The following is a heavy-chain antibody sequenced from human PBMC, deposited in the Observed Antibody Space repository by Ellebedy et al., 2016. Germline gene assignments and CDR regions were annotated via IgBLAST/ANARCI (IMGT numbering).Heavy chain of an antibody. CDR2: IIQDGSDK. V-gene: IGHV3-7*01. CDR3: ARGVGGTSLNWFDP. J-gene: IGHJ5*02. Sequence: GESLKISXAASGFTFSHYWMSWVRQAPGKGLEWVATIIQDGSDKYYVDSVKGRFTISRDNAKNSLYLQMNSLRADDTAVYYCARGVGGTSLNWFDPWGQGTLVTVSS. D-gene: IGHD3-16*01. CDR1: GFTFSHYW.